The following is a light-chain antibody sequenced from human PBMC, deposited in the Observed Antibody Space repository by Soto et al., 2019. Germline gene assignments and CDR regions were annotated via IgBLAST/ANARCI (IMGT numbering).Light chain of an antibody. J-gene: IGKJ2*01. V-gene: IGKV2-30*02. CDR1: QSLAHSDGNTY. Sequence: VVMTQSPLSLPVTLGQPASISCRSSQSLAHSDGNTYLNWFQQRPGQSPRRLIYKVSNRDSGVPDRFSGSGSVTDFTLTISRLEAEDVGVYYCMQGTHRPYTFGQGTKLEIK. CDR3: MQGTHRPYT. CDR2: KVS.